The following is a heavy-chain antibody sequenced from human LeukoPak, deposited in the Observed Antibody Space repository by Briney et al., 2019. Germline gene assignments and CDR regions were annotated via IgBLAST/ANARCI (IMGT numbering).Heavy chain of an antibody. Sequence: GGSLRLSCAASGFTFSSYGMHWVRQAPGKGLEWVAVIWYDGSNKYYADSVKGRFTISRDNSKNTLYLQMNSLRAEDTAVYYCARDATARPDYYYYMDVWGKGTTVTVSS. D-gene: IGHD6-6*01. V-gene: IGHV3-33*01. CDR1: GFTFSSYG. CDR2: IWYDGSNK. J-gene: IGHJ6*03. CDR3: ARDATARPDYYYYMDV.